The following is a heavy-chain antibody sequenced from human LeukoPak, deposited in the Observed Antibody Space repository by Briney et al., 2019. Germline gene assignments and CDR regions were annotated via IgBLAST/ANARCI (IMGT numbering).Heavy chain of an antibody. CDR3: ARHGIAAVGGAFDI. Sequence: SETLSLTCTVSGGSISSSSYYWGWIRQPPGKGLEWIGSIYYSGSTYYNPSLKSRVTISVDTSKNQFSLKLSSVTAADTAVYYCARHGIAAVGGAFDIWGQGTMVTVSS. CDR1: GGSISSSSYY. V-gene: IGHV4-39*01. D-gene: IGHD6-13*01. CDR2: IYYSGST. J-gene: IGHJ3*02.